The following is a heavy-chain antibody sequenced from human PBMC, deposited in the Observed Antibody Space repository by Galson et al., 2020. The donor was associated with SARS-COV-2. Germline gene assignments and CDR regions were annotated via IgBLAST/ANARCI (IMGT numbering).Heavy chain of an antibody. CDR1: GGSISSSSYY. V-gene: IGHV4-39*01. CDR2: IYYSGST. Sequence: TVSGGSISSSSYYWGWIRQPPGKGLEWIGSIYYSGSTYYNPSLKSRVTISVDTSKNQFSLKLSSVTAADRAVYYCARQGYSYGCYWGQGTLVTVSS. CDR3: ARQGYSYGCY. D-gene: IGHD5-18*01. J-gene: IGHJ4*02.